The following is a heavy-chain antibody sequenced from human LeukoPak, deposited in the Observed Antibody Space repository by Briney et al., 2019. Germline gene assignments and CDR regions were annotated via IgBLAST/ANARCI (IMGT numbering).Heavy chain of an antibody. V-gene: IGHV4-61*01. CDR1: GGSVSSGSYY. Sequence: PSETLSLTCTVSGGSVSSGSYYWNWIRQPPGKGLEWIGYIYYSGSTNYNPSLKSRVTISVDTSKNQFSLKLSSVTAPDTAVYYCARENDAFDIWGQGTMVTVSS. CDR3: ARENDAFDI. J-gene: IGHJ3*02. CDR2: IYYSGST.